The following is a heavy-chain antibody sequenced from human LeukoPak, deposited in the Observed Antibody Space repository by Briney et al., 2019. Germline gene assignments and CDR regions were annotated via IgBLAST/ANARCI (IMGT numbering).Heavy chain of an antibody. CDR1: DESLSGHY. Sequence: PSETLPLTCVLFDESLSGHYWSWIRQSPGKGLEWIGDINHSGGTNYNPSLKSRVTISVDTSKNQFSLRLTSVTAADTAVYYCARGGTDGVSYYYAMDVWGQGTTVIVSS. CDR3: ARGGTDGVSYYYAMDV. CDR2: INHSGGT. J-gene: IGHJ6*02. V-gene: IGHV4-34*01. D-gene: IGHD3/OR15-3a*01.